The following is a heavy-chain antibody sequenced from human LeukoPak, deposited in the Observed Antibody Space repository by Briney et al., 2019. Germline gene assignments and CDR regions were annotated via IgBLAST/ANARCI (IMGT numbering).Heavy chain of an antibody. CDR2: IYTSGST. Sequence: SETLSLTCTVSGGSISSYYWSWIRQPAGKGLEWVGRIYTSGSTNYNPSLKSRVTMSVDTSKNQFSLKLSSVTVADTAVYYCASTSYNSGSYGWFDPWGQGTLVTVSS. CDR1: GGSISSYY. J-gene: IGHJ5*02. D-gene: IGHD1-26*01. V-gene: IGHV4-4*07. CDR3: ASTSYNSGSYGWFDP.